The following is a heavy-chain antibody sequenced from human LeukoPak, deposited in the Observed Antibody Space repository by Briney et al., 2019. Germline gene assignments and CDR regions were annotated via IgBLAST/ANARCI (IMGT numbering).Heavy chain of an antibody. J-gene: IGHJ5*02. CDR1: GFSFSSNW. CDR2: IKRDGSQK. Sequence: GGSLRLSCAAPGFSFSSNWMGWVRQAPGKGLEWVAHIKRDGSQKYYLDSVKGRFTISRDNAKNSLYLQMNSLRVEDTAVYYCARLGLEVGGPNWFDPWGQGTLVTVSS. D-gene: IGHD1-1*01. V-gene: IGHV3-7*01. CDR3: ARLGLEVGGPNWFDP.